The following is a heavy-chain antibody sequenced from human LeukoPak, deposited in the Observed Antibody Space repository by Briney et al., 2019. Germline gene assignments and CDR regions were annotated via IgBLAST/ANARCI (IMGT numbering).Heavy chain of an antibody. J-gene: IGHJ4*02. D-gene: IGHD5-24*01. CDR1: GFSVTNNY. CDR2: FYVGGAT. CDR3: ARVDGYNFFDY. V-gene: IGHV3-53*01. Sequence: PGGSLRLSCAVSGFSVTNNYMSWVRQAPGKGLEWVSVFYVGGATYYADCVKGRCTISRDNAENTLYLQMKSLRAEYSAVYYCARVDGYNFFDYWGQGTLVTVSS.